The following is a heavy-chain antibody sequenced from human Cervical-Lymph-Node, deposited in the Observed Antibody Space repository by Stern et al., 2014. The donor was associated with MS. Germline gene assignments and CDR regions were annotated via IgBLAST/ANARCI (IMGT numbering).Heavy chain of an antibody. V-gene: IGHV3-23*04. Sequence: EVQLVESGGGLVQPGGSLRLSCVASGFTFRTYAMTWVRQAPGKGLEWVAAIGVSGGNTYYAESVKGRFTMYRANSTHTLYTPISSLRAEDTAVYYCAKDGRQWPVPLYFDYWGQGTLVTVSS. J-gene: IGHJ4*02. CDR1: GFTFRTYA. CDR2: IGVSGGNT. CDR3: AKDGRQWPVPLYFDY. D-gene: IGHD6-19*01.